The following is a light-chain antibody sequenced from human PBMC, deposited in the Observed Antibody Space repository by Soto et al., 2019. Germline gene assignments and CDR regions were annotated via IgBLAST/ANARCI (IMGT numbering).Light chain of an antibody. Sequence: EIVMTQSPATLSVSPGERATLSCRASQSVSSNLAWYQQNPGQAPRILIFGASTRATGIPARFSGSGSGTESTLTIISLQSEDFAVYYCQQYNNWPPMAFGQGTKVEIK. CDR3: QQYNNWPPMA. J-gene: IGKJ1*01. V-gene: IGKV3-15*01. CDR1: QSVSSN. CDR2: GAS.